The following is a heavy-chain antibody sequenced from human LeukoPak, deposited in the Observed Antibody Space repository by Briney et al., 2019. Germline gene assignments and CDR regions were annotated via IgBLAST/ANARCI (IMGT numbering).Heavy chain of an antibody. Sequence: ASVKVSCKTSGYSFTSYNLHWVRQAPGQRLEWMGIIKPSGGNTNYAQKFQGRVTMTRDTSTSTVYMELSSLRSEDTAVYYCARSRGTTDSTYYYYYYMDVWGKGTTVTVSS. CDR3: ARSRGTTDSTYYYYYYMDV. D-gene: IGHD3-16*01. CDR1: GYSFTSYN. J-gene: IGHJ6*03. V-gene: IGHV1-46*01. CDR2: IKPSGGNT.